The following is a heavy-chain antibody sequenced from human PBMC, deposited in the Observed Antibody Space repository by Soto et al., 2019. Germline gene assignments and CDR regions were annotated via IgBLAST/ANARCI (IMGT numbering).Heavy chain of an antibody. D-gene: IGHD5-18*01. CDR1: GFTFSSYS. Sequence: EVQLVESGGGLVKPGGSLRLSCAASGFTFSSYSMNWVRQAPGKGLEWVSSISSSSSYIYYADSVKGRFTISRDNAKNSRYLQINSLSAEDTAVYYCTRDQPGYSYGYGLGYWGQGTRVTVSS. J-gene: IGHJ4*02. V-gene: IGHV3-21*01. CDR3: TRDQPGYSYGYGLGY. CDR2: ISSSSSYI.